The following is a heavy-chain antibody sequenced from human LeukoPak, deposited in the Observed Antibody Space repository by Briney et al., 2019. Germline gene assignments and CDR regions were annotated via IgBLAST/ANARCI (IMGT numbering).Heavy chain of an antibody. J-gene: IGHJ6*02. CDR1: GGSISSYY. V-gene: IGHV4-59*01. D-gene: IGHD2-2*01. CDR3: ARCSSYYYYGMDV. Sequence: SETLSLTCTVSGGSISSYYWSWIRQPPGKGLGWIGYIYYSGSTNYNPSLKSRVTISVDTSKNQFSLKLSSVTAADTAVYYCARCSSYYYYGMDVWGQGTTVTVSS. CDR2: IYYSGST.